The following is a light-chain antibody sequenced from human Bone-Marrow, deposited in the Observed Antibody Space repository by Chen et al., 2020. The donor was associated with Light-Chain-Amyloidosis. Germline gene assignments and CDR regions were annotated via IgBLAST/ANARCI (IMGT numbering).Light chain of an antibody. CDR3: RSYHGDSQGV. V-gene: IGLV6-57*01. CDR2: EDV. CDR1: SGSIATNS. Sequence: NFMLTQPHSVSESPGKTVIISCTRSSGSIATNSVQWYQQRPGSSPTTVIYEDVQRPSGVPDLSSGSSDRSSNTASLSISGLKTEDEADYYCRSYHGDSQGVFGGGTKLTVL. J-gene: IGLJ2*01.